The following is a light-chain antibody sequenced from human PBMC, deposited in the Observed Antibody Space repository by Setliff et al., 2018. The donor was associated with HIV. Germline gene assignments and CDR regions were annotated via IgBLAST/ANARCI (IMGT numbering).Light chain of an antibody. CDR3: SSYTSTTTLYV. V-gene: IGLV2-14*03. CDR2: DVT. CDR1: SGDIGGSNY. J-gene: IGLJ1*01. Sequence: QSVLTQPASVSGSPGQSITISCTGTSGDIGGSNYVSWYQQHPGKAPKLMIYDVTHRPSGVSVRFSGSKSGNTASLTISGLQAEDEADYYCSSYTSTTTLYVFGSGTKGTVL.